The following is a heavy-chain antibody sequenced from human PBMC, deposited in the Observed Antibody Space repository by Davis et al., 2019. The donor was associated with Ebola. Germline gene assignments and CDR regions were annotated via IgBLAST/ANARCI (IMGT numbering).Heavy chain of an antibody. J-gene: IGHJ5*02. Sequence: SGPTLVKPTQTLTLTCTFSGFSLSTSGVGVGWIRQPPGKALEWLALIYWDDDKRYSPSLKSRLTITKDTSKNQVVLTMTNMDPVDTATYYCAHRPNQLLNDDMLTGYYSGNWFDPWGQGTLVTVSS. CDR1: GFSLSTSGVG. CDR3: AHRPNQLLNDDMLTGYYSGNWFDP. V-gene: IGHV2-5*02. D-gene: IGHD3-9*01. CDR2: IYWDDDK.